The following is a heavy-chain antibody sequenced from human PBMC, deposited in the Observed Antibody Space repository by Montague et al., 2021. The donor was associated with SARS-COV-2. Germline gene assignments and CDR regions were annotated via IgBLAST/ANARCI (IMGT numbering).Heavy chain of an antibody. D-gene: IGHD3-22*01. J-gene: IGHJ3*01. Sequence: SETLSLTCTVSGGSITNNIDYWAWLRQPPGKGLEWIGSIYYTANTYHNPTLKIPVTISVVTSKNHFTLKLSSVTAAETAVYYCARLKRYFDSSGSPSAFDFWGQGTKVTVSS. CDR1: GGSITNNIDY. CDR2: IYYTANT. CDR3: ARLKRYFDSSGSPSAFDF. V-gene: IGHV4-39*02.